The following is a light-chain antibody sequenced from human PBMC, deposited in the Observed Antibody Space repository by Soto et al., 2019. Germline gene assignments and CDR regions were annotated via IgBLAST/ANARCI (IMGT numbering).Light chain of an antibody. J-gene: IGLJ1*01. CDR2: DVS. CDR3: CSYAGSYSLC. V-gene: IGLV2-11*01. Sequence: QSALTQPRSVSGSPGQSVTISCTGTSSDVGGYNYVSWYQQHPGKAHKLMIYDVSKRPSGVPDRFSGSKSGNTASLTISGLQAEDEADYYCCSYAGSYSLCFGTGTKLTVL. CDR1: SSDVGGYNY.